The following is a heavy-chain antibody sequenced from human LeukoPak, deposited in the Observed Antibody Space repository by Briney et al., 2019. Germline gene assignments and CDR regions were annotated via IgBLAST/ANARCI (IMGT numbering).Heavy chain of an antibody. CDR3: AKDPQQWLHYFDY. J-gene: IGHJ4*02. CDR1: GFTFSSYW. D-gene: IGHD6-19*01. CDR2: IKQDGREK. Sequence: PGGSLRLSCAASGFTFSSYWMSWVRQAPGKGLEWVANIKQDGREKYYVDSVKGRFTISRDNAKNSLYLQMNSLRAEDTAVYYCAKDPQQWLHYFDYWGQGTLVTVSS. V-gene: IGHV3-7*01.